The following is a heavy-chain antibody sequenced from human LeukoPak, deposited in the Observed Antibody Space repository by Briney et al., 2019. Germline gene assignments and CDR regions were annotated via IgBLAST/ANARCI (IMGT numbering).Heavy chain of an antibody. D-gene: IGHD5-24*01. Sequence: ETLSLTCTVSGGSISSSSYYWGWIRQPPGKGLEWIGSIYYSGSTYYNPSLKSRVTISVDTSKNQFSLKLSSVTAADTAVYYCARERRDGYKTYFDYWGQGTLVTVSS. V-gene: IGHV4-39*07. CDR2: IYYSGST. CDR3: ARERRDGYKTYFDY. J-gene: IGHJ4*02. CDR1: GGSISSSSYY.